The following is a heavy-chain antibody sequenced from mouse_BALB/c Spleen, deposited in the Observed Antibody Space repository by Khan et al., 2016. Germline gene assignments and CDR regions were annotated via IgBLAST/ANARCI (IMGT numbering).Heavy chain of an antibody. CDR2: INYSGST. V-gene: IGHV3-2*02. Sequence: EVKLLESGPGLVKPSQSLSLTCTVTGYSITSGYAWNWIRQFPGNKLEWMGYINYSGSTSYNPSLKSRISITRDTSKNQFFLQLNSVTTEDTATXYCARDYYGSSYFDYWGQGTTLTVSS. D-gene: IGHD1-1*01. J-gene: IGHJ2*01. CDR3: ARDYYGSSYFDY. CDR1: GYSITSGYA.